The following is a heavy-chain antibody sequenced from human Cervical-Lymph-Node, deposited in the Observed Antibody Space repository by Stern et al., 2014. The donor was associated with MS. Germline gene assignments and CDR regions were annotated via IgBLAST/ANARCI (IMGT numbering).Heavy chain of an antibody. CDR1: SGSISSDDYY. Sequence: QVQLQESGPGLVKPSQTLSLTCSVSSGSISSDDYYWSWIRQPPGKGLEWIGYIYHSGSTSYKPSLKSRLTISVDTSKNQFSLKLSSVTAADTAVYFCARVIRGTLGMDVWGQGTSVIVSS. D-gene: IGHD3-16*01. CDR3: ARVIRGTLGMDV. V-gene: IGHV4-30-4*01. J-gene: IGHJ6*02. CDR2: IYHSGST.